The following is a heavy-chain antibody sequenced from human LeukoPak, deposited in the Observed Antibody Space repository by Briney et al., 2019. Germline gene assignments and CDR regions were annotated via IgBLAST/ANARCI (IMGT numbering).Heavy chain of an antibody. Sequence: PGGSLRLSCAASGFTFSSYGMHWVRQAPGKGLEWVAFIRFDGSNKYYADSVKGRFTISRDNSKNTLYLQMNSLRAEDTAVYYCASEVGATGDYWGQGTLVTVSS. CDR2: IRFDGSNK. V-gene: IGHV3-30*02. J-gene: IGHJ4*02. CDR3: ASEVGATGDY. D-gene: IGHD1-26*01. CDR1: GFTFSSYG.